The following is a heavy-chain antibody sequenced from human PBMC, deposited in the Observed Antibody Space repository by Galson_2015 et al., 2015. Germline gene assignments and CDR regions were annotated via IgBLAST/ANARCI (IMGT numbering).Heavy chain of an antibody. V-gene: IGHV1-69*10. J-gene: IGHJ4*02. CDR3: ARMAMYYDSIGWRFPKEVDY. Sequence: SVKVSCKASGGTFSSYAISWVRQAPGQGLEWMGGIIPIFGIANYAQKFQGRVTITADKSTSTAYMELRSLSSEDTAVYYCARMAMYYDSIGWRFPKEVDYCGQGSLVTAAS. D-gene: IGHD3-3*01. CDR1: GGTFSSYA. CDR2: IIPIFGIA.